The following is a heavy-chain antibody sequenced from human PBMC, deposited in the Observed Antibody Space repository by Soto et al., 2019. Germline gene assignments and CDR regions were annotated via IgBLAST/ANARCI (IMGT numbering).Heavy chain of an antibody. CDR3: AKYCGPDSCCSGFDY. Sequence: EVQLLESGGNWVQPGGSLRLSCAASGFTFSTYAMTWVRQAPGQGLEWVSTISDNGAGTYYTDFVKGRFTISRDNSKNTLYLQMNILRVEDTAIYYGAKYCGPDSCCSGFDYWGQGTLVTVSS. D-gene: IGHD2-15*01. V-gene: IGHV3-23*01. CDR2: ISDNGAGT. J-gene: IGHJ4*02. CDR1: GFTFSTYA.